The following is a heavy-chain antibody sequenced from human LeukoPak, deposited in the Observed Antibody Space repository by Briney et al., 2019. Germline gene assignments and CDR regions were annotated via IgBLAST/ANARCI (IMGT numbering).Heavy chain of an antibody. CDR1: GGSFSGYY. Sequence: RASETLSLTCAVYGGSFSGYYWSWIRQPPGKGLEWIGEINHSESTNYNPSLKSRVTISVDASKNQFSLKLSSVTAADTAVYYCARGLGLGIFNYYYYMDVWGKGTTVTVSS. CDR2: INHSEST. J-gene: IGHJ6*03. V-gene: IGHV4-34*01. CDR3: ARGLGLGIFNYYYYMDV. D-gene: IGHD7-27*01.